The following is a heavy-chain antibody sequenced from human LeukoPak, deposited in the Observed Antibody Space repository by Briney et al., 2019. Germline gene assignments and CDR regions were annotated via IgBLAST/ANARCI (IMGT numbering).Heavy chain of an antibody. V-gene: IGHV3-9*01. J-gene: IGHJ1*01. CDR3: AKQSVYGFSQE. Sequence: PGGSLRLSCATSGFAFDDYAMNWVRQIPGKGLEWVSGISWNSDKLDCMDSVKVQFTISRDKANNYLYLQMNSLREEDTALYYCAKQSVYGFSQEWGQGTQVTVSS. CDR1: GFAFDDYA. D-gene: IGHD2-2*03. CDR2: ISWNSDKL.